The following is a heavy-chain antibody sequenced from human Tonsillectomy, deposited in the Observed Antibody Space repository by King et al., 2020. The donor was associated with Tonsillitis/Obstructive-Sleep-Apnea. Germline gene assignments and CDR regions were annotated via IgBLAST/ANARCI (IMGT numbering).Heavy chain of an antibody. D-gene: IGHD2-2*02. J-gene: IGHJ4*02. CDR3: ARPSKVVRVVVTVAIDY. V-gene: IGHV3-33*01. CDR1: GFTFSTYG. CDR2: IWYDGSNK. Sequence: VQLVESGGGVVQPGRSLRLSCAASGFTFSTYGMHWVRQAPGKGLEWVAVIWYDGSNKYYADSVKGRFTISRDNSKNTLYLQMNSLRAEDTAVYYCARPSKVVRVVVTVAIDYWGQGTLVTVSS.